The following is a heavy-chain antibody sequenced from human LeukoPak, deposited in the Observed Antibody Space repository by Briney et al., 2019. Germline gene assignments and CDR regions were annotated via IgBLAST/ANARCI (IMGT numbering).Heavy chain of an antibody. J-gene: IGHJ3*02. CDR2: ISAYNGNT. D-gene: IGHD6-13*01. Sequence: GASVKVSCKASGYTFTSYGTSWVRQAPGQGLEWRGWISAYNGNTNYAQKLQGRVTMTTDTSTSTAYMELRSLRSDDTDVYYCARCLGFPIGSSWYPDAFDIWGQGTMVTVSS. V-gene: IGHV1-18*01. CDR1: GYTFTSYG. CDR3: ARCLGFPIGSSWYPDAFDI.